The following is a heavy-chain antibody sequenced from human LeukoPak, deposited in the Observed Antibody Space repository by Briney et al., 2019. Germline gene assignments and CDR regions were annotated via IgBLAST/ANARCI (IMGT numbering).Heavy chain of an antibody. CDR1: GGSIISGGYY. J-gene: IGHJ4*02. D-gene: IGHD3-10*01. CDR2: IHYSGST. V-gene: IGHV4-31*03. Sequence: SQTLSLTCTVSGGSIISGGYYWTWIRQHPGKGLEWIGYIHYSGSTYSNPSLKSRITISVDTSKNQFSLKLNSVTAADTAMYYCARDKNSGSFDYWGQGTLVTVSS. CDR3: ARDKNSGSFDY.